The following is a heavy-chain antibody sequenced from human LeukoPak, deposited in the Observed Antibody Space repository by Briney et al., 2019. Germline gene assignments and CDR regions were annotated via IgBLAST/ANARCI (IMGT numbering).Heavy chain of an antibody. J-gene: IGHJ6*02. CDR2: ISGSGSDT. D-gene: IGHD2-2*01. V-gene: IGHV3-23*01. CDR1: GFTFSSYA. Sequence: GGSLRLSCAASGFTFSSYAMSWVRQAPGKGLEWVSVISGSGSDTYYADSVKGRFTISRDNSKNTLYLQMNSLRAEDTAAYYCAKSIARTYCSSTSCLFSGMDVWGQGTTVTVSS. CDR3: AKSIARTYCSSTSCLFSGMDV.